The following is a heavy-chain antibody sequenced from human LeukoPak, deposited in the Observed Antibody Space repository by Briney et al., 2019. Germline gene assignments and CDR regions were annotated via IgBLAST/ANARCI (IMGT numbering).Heavy chain of an antibody. CDR2: INSDGSST. CDR1: GFTFSSYW. Sequence: GRSLRLSCAASGFTFSSYWMHWVRQAPGKGLVWVSRINSDGSSTSYADSVKGRFTISRDNAKNTLYLRMNSLRAEDTAVYYCAREDDFWRIFDYWGQGTLVTVSS. D-gene: IGHD3-3*01. CDR3: AREDDFWRIFDY. V-gene: IGHV3-74*01. J-gene: IGHJ4*02.